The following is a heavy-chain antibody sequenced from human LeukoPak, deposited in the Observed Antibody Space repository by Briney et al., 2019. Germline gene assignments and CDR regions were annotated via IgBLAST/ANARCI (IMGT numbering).Heavy chain of an antibody. CDR3: AMPGIAAAGTGN. V-gene: IGHV1-69*04. Sequence: ASVKVSCKASGYTFTSYGISWVRQAPGQGLEWMGRIIPILGIANYAQKFQGRVTITADKSTSTAYMELSSLRSEDTAVYYCAMPGIAAAGTGNWGQGTLVTVSS. CDR2: IIPILGIA. J-gene: IGHJ4*02. CDR1: GYTFTSYG. D-gene: IGHD6-13*01.